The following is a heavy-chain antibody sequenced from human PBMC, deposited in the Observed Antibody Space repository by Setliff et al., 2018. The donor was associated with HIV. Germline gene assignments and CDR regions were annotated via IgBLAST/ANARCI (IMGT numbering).Heavy chain of an antibody. CDR3: ARRRDGYNLIDY. D-gene: IGHD5-12*01. CDR1: GGSFSGYY. V-gene: IGHV4-34*01. Sequence: PSETLSLTCAVYGGSFSGYYWSWIRQPPGKGLEWIGEMSHSGSAAYNPSLRSRVTMSLDKSNNQFSLKLNSVTAADTAIYYCARRRDGYNLIDYWGQGTLGTVST. J-gene: IGHJ4*02. CDR2: MSHSGSA.